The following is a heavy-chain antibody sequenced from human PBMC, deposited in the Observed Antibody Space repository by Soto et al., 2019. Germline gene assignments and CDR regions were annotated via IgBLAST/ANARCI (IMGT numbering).Heavy chain of an antibody. D-gene: IGHD3-22*01. CDR1: GFTFGRHW. J-gene: IGHJ4*02. Sequence: EVQLVESGGALVQPGGTLRLSCAASGFTFGRHWMSWVRQAPGKGLEWVANIKQNGAETYYAHPVQGRFTISRDNIKSILYLQMSGLRGDDTAVYSCVRVPYDSTGYFNDYWGQGTLVSVSS. V-gene: IGHV3-7*01. CDR2: IKQNGAET. CDR3: VRVPYDSTGYFNDY.